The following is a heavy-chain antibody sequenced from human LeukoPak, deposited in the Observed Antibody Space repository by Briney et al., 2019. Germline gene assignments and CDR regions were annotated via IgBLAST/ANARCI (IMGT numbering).Heavy chain of an antibody. CDR3: ARGSTYYDFWSGYHARFDY. J-gene: IGHJ4*02. CDR2: IIPILGIA. CDR1: GGTFSSYT. Sequence: ASGKVSCKASGGTFSSYTISWVRQAPGQGLEWMGRIIPILGIANYAQKFQGRVTITADKSTSTAYMELSSLRSEDTAVYYCARGSTYYDFWSGYHARFDYWGQGTLVTVSS. D-gene: IGHD3-3*01. V-gene: IGHV1-69*02.